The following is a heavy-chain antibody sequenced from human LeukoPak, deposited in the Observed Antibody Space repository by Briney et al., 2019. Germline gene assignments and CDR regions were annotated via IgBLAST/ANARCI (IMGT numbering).Heavy chain of an antibody. V-gene: IGHV1-2*02. J-gene: IGHJ4*02. CDR3: ARLKGYSSGWIDY. D-gene: IGHD6-19*01. CDR1: GYTFTGYY. Sequence: ASVKVSCKASGYTFTGYYMHWVRQAPGQGLEWMGWINPNSGGTNYAQKFQGRVTMTRDTSISTAYMELSRLRSDDMAVYYCARLKGYSSGWIDYWGQGTLVIVSS. CDR2: INPNSGGT.